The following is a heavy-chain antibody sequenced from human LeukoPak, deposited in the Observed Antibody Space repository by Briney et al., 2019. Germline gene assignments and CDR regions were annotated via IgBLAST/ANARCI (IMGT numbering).Heavy chain of an antibody. V-gene: IGHV3-21*01. J-gene: IGHJ3*02. Sequence: GGSLRLSCAASGFTFSSYSMNWVRQAPGKGLEWVSSISSSSYIYYADSVKGRFTISRDNAKNSLYLQMNSLRAEDTAVYYCATGFPETWIQLWSPGAFDIWGQGTMVTVSS. D-gene: IGHD5-18*01. CDR2: ISSSSYI. CDR1: GFTFSSYS. CDR3: ATGFPETWIQLWSPGAFDI.